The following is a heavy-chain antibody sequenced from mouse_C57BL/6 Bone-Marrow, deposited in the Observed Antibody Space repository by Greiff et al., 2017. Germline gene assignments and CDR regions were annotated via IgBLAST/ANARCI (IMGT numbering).Heavy chain of an antibody. CDR3: ARCLLLDY. CDR1: GYTLTDYY. Sequence: SGYTLTDYYMYWVKQSHGKSLEWIGDINPNNGGTSYNQKFKVKATLTVDESSSTAYMELRSLTSEDAAVYYCARCLLLDYWGQGTTLTVSA. D-gene: IGHD2-10*01. V-gene: IGHV1-26*01. J-gene: IGHJ2*01. CDR2: INPNNGGT.